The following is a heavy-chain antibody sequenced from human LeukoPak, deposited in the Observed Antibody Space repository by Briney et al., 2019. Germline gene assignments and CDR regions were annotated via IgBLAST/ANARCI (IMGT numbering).Heavy chain of an antibody. J-gene: IGHJ6*03. CDR1: GGTFSSYA. CDR3: ARGYYDSSGYGPRYYYYYMDV. D-gene: IGHD3-22*01. CDR2: IIPIFGTA. V-gene: IGHV1-69*13. Sequence: SVKVSCKASGGTFSSYAISWVRQAPGQGLEWMGGIIPIFGTANYAQKFQGRVTITADESTSTAYMELSSLRSEDTAVYYCARGYYDSSGYGPRYYYYYMDVWGKGTTVTISS.